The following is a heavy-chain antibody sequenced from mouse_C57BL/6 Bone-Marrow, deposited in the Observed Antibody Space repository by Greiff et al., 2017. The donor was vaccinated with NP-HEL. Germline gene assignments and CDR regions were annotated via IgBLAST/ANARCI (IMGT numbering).Heavy chain of an antibody. D-gene: IGHD4-1*01. J-gene: IGHJ4*01. CDR3: ASLTGYYAMDY. V-gene: IGHV5-17*01. CDR1: GFTFSDYG. Sequence: EVKLVESGGGLVKPGGSLKLSSAASGFTFSDYGMHWVRQAPEKGLEWVAYISSGSSTIYYADTVKGRFTISRDNAKNTLFLQMTSLRSEDTAMYYCASLTGYYAMDYWGQGTAVTVSS. CDR2: ISSGSSTI.